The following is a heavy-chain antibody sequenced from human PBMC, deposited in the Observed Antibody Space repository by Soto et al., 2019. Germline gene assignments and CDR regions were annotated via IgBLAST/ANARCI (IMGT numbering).Heavy chain of an antibody. CDR2: IYYSGST. V-gene: IGHV4-39*01. J-gene: IGHJ4*02. CDR1: GGSIGSYY. CDR3: ARQSSHYYGSGEIDY. D-gene: IGHD3-10*01. Sequence: SETLSLTCTVSGGSIGSYYWGWIRQPPGKGLEWIGSIYYSGSTYYNPSLKSRVTTSVDTSKNQFSLKLSSVTAADTAVYYCARQSSHYYGSGEIDYWGQGTLVTVSS.